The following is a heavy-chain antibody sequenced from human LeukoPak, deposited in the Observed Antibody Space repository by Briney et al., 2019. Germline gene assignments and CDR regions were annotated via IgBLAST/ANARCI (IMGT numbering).Heavy chain of an antibody. CDR2: INWNGGDT. D-gene: IGHD3-10*01. J-gene: IGHJ5*02. V-gene: IGHV3-20*04. CDR1: GFTFDDYG. Sequence: GGSLRLSCAASGFTFDDYGMSWVRQAPGKGLEWVSGINWNGGDTGYADSVKGRLTISRDNAKNSLYLQMNSLTAEDTAVHYCVRAHHPGGWFDPWGQGTLVTVSS. CDR3: VRAHHPGGWFDP.